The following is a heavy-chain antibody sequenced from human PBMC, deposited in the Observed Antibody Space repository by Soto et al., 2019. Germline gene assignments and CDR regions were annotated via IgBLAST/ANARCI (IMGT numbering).Heavy chain of an antibody. CDR3: ARVYDFWSGHNWFDP. CDR1: GYTFTSYG. D-gene: IGHD3-3*01. CDR2: ISAYNGNT. V-gene: IGHV1-18*01. J-gene: IGHJ5*02. Sequence: GASVKVSCKASGYTFTSYGISWVRQAPGQGLEWMGWISAYNGNTNYAQKLQGRVTMTTDTSTSTAYMELRSLRSDDTAVYYCARVYDFWSGHNWFDPWGQGTLVTAPQ.